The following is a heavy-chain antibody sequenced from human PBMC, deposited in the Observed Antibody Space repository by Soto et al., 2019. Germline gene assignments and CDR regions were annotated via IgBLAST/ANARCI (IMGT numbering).Heavy chain of an antibody. CDR3: ARVGHAVPTPAGLEWPYTGNQNDYYYYDGMDV. CDR2: IIPIFGTA. Sequence: AAVKVSCKASGGTFSSYAISWVRQAPGQGLEWMGGIIPIFGTANYAQKFQGRVTITADESTSTAYMELSSLRSEDTAVYYCARVGHAVPTPAGLEWPYTGNQNDYYYYDGMDVWGQGTTVTGSS. J-gene: IGHJ6*02. CDR1: GGTFSSYA. V-gene: IGHV1-69*13. D-gene: IGHD3-3*01.